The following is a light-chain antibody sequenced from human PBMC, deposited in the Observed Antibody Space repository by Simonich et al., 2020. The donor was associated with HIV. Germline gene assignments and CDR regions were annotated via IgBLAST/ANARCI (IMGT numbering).Light chain of an antibody. V-gene: IGKV2-28*01. CDR3: MQNIQLPPT. CDR1: QSLLHSNGYNY. CDR2: LGS. J-gene: IGKJ3*01. Sequence: DIVMTQSPLSLPVTPGEPASISCRSSQSLLHSNGYNYLDWYLQKPGQSPQLLIYLGSTRASGVPERFSGSGSGTDFTLKISRVEAEDVGVYYCMQNIQLPPTFCPGTKVDIK.